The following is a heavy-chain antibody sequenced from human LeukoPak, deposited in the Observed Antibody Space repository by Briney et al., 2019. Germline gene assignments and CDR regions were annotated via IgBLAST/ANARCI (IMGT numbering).Heavy chain of an antibody. CDR1: GGTFISYA. D-gene: IGHD6-13*01. V-gene: IGHV1-69*05. Sequence: SVKVSCKASGGTFISYAISWVRQAPGQGLEWMGGIIPIFGTANYAQKFQGRVTITTDESTSTAYMELSSLRSEDTAVYYCARGGQHPAKYYYYYYMDVWGKGTTVTVSS. J-gene: IGHJ6*03. CDR2: IIPIFGTA. CDR3: ARGGQHPAKYYYYYYMDV.